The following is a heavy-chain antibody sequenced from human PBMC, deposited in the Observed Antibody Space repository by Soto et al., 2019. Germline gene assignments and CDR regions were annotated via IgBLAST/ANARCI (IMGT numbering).Heavy chain of an antibody. J-gene: IGHJ4*02. D-gene: IGHD3-3*01. CDR1: GYSFTNND. CDR3: ARAITIFGVAD. Sequence: GASVKVSCKASGYSFTNNDVSWVRQATGQGLEWMGWMNPGSGDTGYAQKLQGRVTMTRDTSMSTAYMELRSLRSDDTAVYYCARAITIFGVADWGQGTLVTVSS. V-gene: IGHV1-8*01. CDR2: MNPGSGDT.